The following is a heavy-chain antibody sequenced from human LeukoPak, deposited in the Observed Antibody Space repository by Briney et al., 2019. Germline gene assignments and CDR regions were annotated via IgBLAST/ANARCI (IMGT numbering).Heavy chain of an antibody. CDR1: GFTFSSYA. CDR3: AKHRMSSGYYFGIDY. Sequence: GGSLRLSCAASGFTFSSYAMSWVRQAPGKGLEWVSAISGGGGSTYYADSVKGRFTISRDNSRNTLYVQMNSLRAEDTAVYYCAKHRMSSGYYFGIDYWGQGTLVTVSS. D-gene: IGHD3-22*01. J-gene: IGHJ4*02. CDR2: ISGGGGST. V-gene: IGHV3-23*01.